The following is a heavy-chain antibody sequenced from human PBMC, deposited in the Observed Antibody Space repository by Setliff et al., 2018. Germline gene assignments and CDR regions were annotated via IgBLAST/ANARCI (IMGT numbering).Heavy chain of an antibody. V-gene: IGHV3-30*02. D-gene: IGHD3-3*01. CDR1: GFTFSSYW. CDR2: IRLDGSKA. Sequence: GGSLRLSCAASGFTFSSYWMSWVRQTPAKGLEWVAFIRLDGSKANYADSVKGRFTISRDNSANTVFLQMHSLRSEDSALYYCAKDFQFLEVSNPVSWGQGTRVTVSS. J-gene: IGHJ5*02. CDR3: AKDFQFLEVSNPVS.